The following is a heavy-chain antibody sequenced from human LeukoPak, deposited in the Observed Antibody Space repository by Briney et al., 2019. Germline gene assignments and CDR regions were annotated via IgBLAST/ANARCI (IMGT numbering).Heavy chain of an antibody. CDR1: GFTFSSYE. V-gene: IGHV3-48*03. Sequence: PGGSLRLSCAASGFTFSSYEMNWVRQAPGKGLEWVSYISSSGSTIYYADSVKGRSTISRDNAKNSLYLQMNSLRAEDTAVYYCATDRVGATTHWFDPWGQGTLVTVSS. D-gene: IGHD1-26*01. CDR2: ISSSGSTI. CDR3: ATDRVGATTHWFDP. J-gene: IGHJ5*02.